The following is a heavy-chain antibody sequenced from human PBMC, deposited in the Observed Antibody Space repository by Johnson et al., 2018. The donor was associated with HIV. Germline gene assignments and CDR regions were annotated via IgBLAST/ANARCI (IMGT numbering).Heavy chain of an antibody. V-gene: IGHV3-30*18. D-gene: IGHD3-16*01. Sequence: QVQLVESGGGVVQPGKSLRIYCAVSEFTFSNYAMHWVRLPPGKGLQWVAVIWYDGSNKYYADSVKGRFTISRDNSKNTLYLQMNSLRAEDTAVYYCAKDKGGWADDAFDIWGQGTMVTVSS. J-gene: IGHJ3*02. CDR2: IWYDGSNK. CDR1: EFTFSNYA. CDR3: AKDKGGWADDAFDI.